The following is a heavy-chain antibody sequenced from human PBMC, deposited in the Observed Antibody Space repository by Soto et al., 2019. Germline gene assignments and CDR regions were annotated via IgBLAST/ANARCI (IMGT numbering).Heavy chain of an antibody. Sequence: QITLKESGPTLVKPTQTLTLTCTFSGFSLSTSGVGVGWIRQPQGKALEWLALIYWDDDKRYSPSLKSRLTIPKDPPKNQVVLTMTNMDPGDTATYYCAHSSQDEYVWGSYLTLDYWGQGTLVTVSS. J-gene: IGHJ4*02. D-gene: IGHD3-16*01. CDR3: AHSSQDEYVWGSYLTLDY. CDR1: GFSLSTSGVG. CDR2: IYWDDDK. V-gene: IGHV2-5*02.